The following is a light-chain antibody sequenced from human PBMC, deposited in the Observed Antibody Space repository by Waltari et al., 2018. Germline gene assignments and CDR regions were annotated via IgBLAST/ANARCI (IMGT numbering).Light chain of an antibody. J-gene: IGKJ4*01. CDR1: QSLLHSNGNTY. V-gene: IGKV2D-29*01. CDR3: MQSVQIPFT. CDR2: RVS. Sequence: DIVMTQTPLSLAVTPGEPASISCRSSQSLLHSNGNTYLYWYLQKPGQPPLPLIYRVSNRSSGLPDRISGSGSGTDFTLKISRVEAEDVGVYYCMQSVQIPFTFGGGTKVEIK.